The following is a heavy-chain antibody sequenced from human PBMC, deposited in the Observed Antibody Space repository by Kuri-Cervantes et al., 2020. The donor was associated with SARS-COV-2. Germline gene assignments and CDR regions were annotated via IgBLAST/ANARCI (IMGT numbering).Heavy chain of an antibody. CDR1: GFTFSNYV. V-gene: IGHV3-33*08. D-gene: IGHD3-16*01. CDR3: ARGGANYYYMDV. Sequence: GESLKISCVASGFTFSNYVIHWVRQAPGKGLEWVAVIWYDGENEYYAGSVKGRFTISRDNSKNTVSLHMNRLRGEDTAMYYCARGGANYYYMDVWGKGTTVTVSS. CDR2: IWYDGENE. J-gene: IGHJ6*03.